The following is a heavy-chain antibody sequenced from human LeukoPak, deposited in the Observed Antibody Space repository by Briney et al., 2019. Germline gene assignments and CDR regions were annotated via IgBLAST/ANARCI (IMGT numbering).Heavy chain of an antibody. J-gene: IGHJ4*02. Sequence: GGSLRLSCAASGFTFSSYAMSWVRQAPGKGLEWVSAISGSGGSTYYADSVKGRFTISRDNAKNSLYLQMNSLRAEDTAVYYCARGEAYYGSGSYQIDYWGQGTLVTVSS. V-gene: IGHV3-23*01. CDR3: ARGEAYYGSGSYQIDY. CDR1: GFTFSSYA. D-gene: IGHD3-10*01. CDR2: ISGSGGST.